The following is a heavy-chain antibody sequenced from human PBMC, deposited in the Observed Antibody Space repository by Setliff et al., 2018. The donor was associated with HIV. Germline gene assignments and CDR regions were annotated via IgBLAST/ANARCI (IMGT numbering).Heavy chain of an antibody. Sequence: GASVKVSCKASGDTFTTYDINWVRQATGQGPEWIGWMNTNSGNTGYAQKFQVRVTMTRNTSISTAYMELSSLRSEDTAVYYCAKDTRVVVINPFFDYWGQGTLVTVSS. CDR1: GDTFTTYD. D-gene: IGHD3-22*01. J-gene: IGHJ4*02. CDR3: AKDTRVVVINPFFDY. CDR2: MNTNSGNT. V-gene: IGHV1-8*02.